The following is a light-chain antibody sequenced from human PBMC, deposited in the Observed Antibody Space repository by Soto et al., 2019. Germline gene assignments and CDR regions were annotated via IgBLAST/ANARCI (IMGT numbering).Light chain of an antibody. Sequence: DIQMTQSPSSLSASVGDRVTITCRASQDISVYLAWYQQKPGKVPKLLIYSASTLQSGVPSRLSGSGSGTDFTLNISSLQPEDVATYYCQKFNTAPLTFGQGTRLEIK. CDR3: QKFNTAPLT. CDR1: QDISVY. CDR2: SAS. V-gene: IGKV1-27*01. J-gene: IGKJ5*01.